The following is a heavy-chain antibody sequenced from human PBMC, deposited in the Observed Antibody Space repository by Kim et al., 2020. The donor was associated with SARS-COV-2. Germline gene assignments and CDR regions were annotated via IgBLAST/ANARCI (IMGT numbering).Heavy chain of an antibody. CDR1: GGSISSSNW. Sequence: SETLSLTCAVSGGSISSSNWWSWVRQPPGKGLEWIGEIYHSGSTNYNPSLKSRVTISVDKSKNQFSLKLSSVTAADTAVYYCARVGPGIAAAGTGFDYWGQGTLVTVSS. V-gene: IGHV4-4*02. J-gene: IGHJ4*02. CDR3: ARVGPGIAAAGTGFDY. D-gene: IGHD6-13*01. CDR2: IYHSGST.